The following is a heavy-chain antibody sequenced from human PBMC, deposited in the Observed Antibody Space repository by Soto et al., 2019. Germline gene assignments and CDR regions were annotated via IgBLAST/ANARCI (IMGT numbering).Heavy chain of an antibody. CDR3: SYSPGSSWNHGAFDT. CDR2: IYWDDAK. J-gene: IGHJ3*02. CDR1: GFSLSTIGVG. D-gene: IGHD6-13*01. Sequence: VSGPTLVNPTQTLTLTCTFSGFSLSTIGVGVGWIRQPPGKALEWLALIYWDDAKRYSPSLKNRSTIIKDTSKNQVVLTMTNMDPVDTATYYCSYSPGSSWNHGAFDTWGQGTVVTVSS. V-gene: IGHV2-5*02.